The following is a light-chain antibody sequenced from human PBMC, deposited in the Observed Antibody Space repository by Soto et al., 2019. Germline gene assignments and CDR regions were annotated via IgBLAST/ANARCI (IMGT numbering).Light chain of an antibody. CDR1: QSVKIF. Sequence: EIVLTQSPATLSLSPGERATLSRRASQSVKIFLAWYQQKPGQAPRLLISDASDRATGVPARFSGSGSGTDFTLTISSLEPEDFAVYYCQQRGDWPFTFGPGTKVDI. CDR3: QQRGDWPFT. J-gene: IGKJ3*01. V-gene: IGKV3-11*01. CDR2: DAS.